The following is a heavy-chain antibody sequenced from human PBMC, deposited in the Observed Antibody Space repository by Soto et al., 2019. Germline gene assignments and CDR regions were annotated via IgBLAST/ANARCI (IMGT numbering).Heavy chain of an antibody. Sequence: QVQMVESGGGVVQPGRSLRLSCAASGFTFSSYGMHWVRQAPGKGLEWVAVISYDGSNKYYADSVKGRFTISRDNSKNTLYLQMNSLRAEDTAVYYCAKEGSVYSSSSRYFDSWVQGTPVTVSS. CDR3: AKEGSVYSSSSRYFDS. D-gene: IGHD6-6*01. V-gene: IGHV3-30*18. CDR2: ISYDGSNK. CDR1: GFTFSSYG. J-gene: IGHJ4*02.